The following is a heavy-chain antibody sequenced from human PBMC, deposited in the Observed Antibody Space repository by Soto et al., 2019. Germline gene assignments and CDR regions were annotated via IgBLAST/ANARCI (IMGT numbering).Heavy chain of an antibody. CDR3: ARFSDSSGFYDEVYGMDV. Sequence: SETLSLTCAVYGGSFSGYYWSWIRQPPGKGLEWIGEINHSGSTNYNPSLKSRVTISVDTSKNQFSLKLSSVTAADTAVYYCARFSDSSGFYDEVYGMDVWAQGTTVTGSS. CDR2: INHSGST. J-gene: IGHJ6*02. CDR1: GGSFSGYY. V-gene: IGHV4-34*01. D-gene: IGHD3-22*01.